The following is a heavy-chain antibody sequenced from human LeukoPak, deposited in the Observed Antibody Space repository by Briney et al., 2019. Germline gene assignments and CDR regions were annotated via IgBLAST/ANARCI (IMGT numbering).Heavy chain of an antibody. V-gene: IGHV1-18*01. CDR1: GNTFSNYG. CDR3: ARDQGYTSEWLYY. D-gene: IGHD6-19*01. J-gene: IGHJ4*02. Sequence: ASVKVSCKASGNTFSNYGISWVRQAPGQGLEWMGWISGFNGYTRYAQNLQGRVTMTTDTSTSTAYMELRSLISDDTAVYYCARDQGYTSEWLYYWGQGTLVTVSS. CDR2: ISGFNGYT.